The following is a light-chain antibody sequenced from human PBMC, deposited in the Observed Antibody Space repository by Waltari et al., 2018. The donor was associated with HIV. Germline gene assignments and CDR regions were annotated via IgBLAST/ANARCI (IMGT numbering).Light chain of an antibody. Sequence: DIRMTQSPSSLSASVGDRVNITCRASQDVGNDLGWYRQRPGKAPARLIYATSTLHSGVPSRFSGSGTGTEFTLTISSLQAEDSATYFCQQHRSLPRTFGQGTKVEI. V-gene: IGKV1-17*01. CDR2: ATS. J-gene: IGKJ1*01. CDR1: QDVGND. CDR3: QQHRSLPRT.